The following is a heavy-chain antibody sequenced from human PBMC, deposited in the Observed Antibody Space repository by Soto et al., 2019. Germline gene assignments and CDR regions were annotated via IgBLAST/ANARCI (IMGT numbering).Heavy chain of an antibody. CDR2: IYYTGST. CDR1: GAAINGGGYF. CDR3: SRHGLPTGRSWYGGVSWFDP. Sequence: SETLSLTCSVSGAAINGGGYFWGWARQPPGRGLEWIGSIYYTGSTSLSPSLRSRVTMSVDTSNNQFSMKLRSLTAADTAVYFCSRHGLPTGRSWYGGVSWFDPWGQGILVTVSS. V-gene: IGHV4-39*01. D-gene: IGHD6-13*01. J-gene: IGHJ5*02.